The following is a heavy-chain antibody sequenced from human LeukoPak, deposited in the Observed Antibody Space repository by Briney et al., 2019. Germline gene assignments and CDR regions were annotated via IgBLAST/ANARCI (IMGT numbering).Heavy chain of an antibody. CDR3: ARVLCSGGYCYYFDY. CDR2: INAEGRTT. J-gene: IGHJ4*02. D-gene: IGHD2-15*01. CDR1: GFTFSTYW. Sequence: GGSLRLSCAASGFTFSTYWMHWVRHAPGKGLVWVSRINAEGRTTNYADSVKGRFTISRDNAKKTLHLQMNSLKVEDAAVYYCARVLCSGGYCYYFDYWGQGTLVTVSS. V-gene: IGHV3-74*01.